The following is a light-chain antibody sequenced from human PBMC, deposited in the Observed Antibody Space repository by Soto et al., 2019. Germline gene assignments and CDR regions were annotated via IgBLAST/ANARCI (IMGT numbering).Light chain of an antibody. J-gene: IGKJ1*01. V-gene: IGKV1-5*03. CDR1: QTISSW. CDR3: QHYNSYSEA. Sequence: DIQMTQSHSTLYGSVGDRVTITCRASQTISSWLAWYQQKPGKAPKLLIYKASTLKSGVPSRFSGSGSGTEFTLTISSLQPDDFATYYCQHYNSYSEAFGQGTKVELK. CDR2: KAS.